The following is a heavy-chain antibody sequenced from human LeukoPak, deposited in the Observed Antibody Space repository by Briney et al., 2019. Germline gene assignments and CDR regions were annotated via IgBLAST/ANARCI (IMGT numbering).Heavy chain of an antibody. Sequence: SSETLSLTCAVYGGSFSGYSWTWIRQPPGKGLEWIGEINHSGTTDYNPSLQSRVTISLDTSKNQFSLKVTSVTAADTAVYYCARARRWNAAVEGWWFDPWGQGTLVTVSS. D-gene: IGHD1-1*01. J-gene: IGHJ5*02. V-gene: IGHV4-34*01. CDR2: INHSGTT. CDR1: GGSFSGYS. CDR3: ARARRWNAAVEGWWFDP.